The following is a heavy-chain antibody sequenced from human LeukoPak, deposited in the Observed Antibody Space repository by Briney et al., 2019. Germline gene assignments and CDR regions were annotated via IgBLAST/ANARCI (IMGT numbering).Heavy chain of an antibody. J-gene: IGHJ4*02. CDR3: ARELIVGDRTDY. CDR2: IWYDGSNK. CDR1: GFTFSSYG. D-gene: IGHD1-26*01. V-gene: IGHV3-33*01. Sequence: GGSLRLSCAASGFTFSSYGMHWVRQAPGKGLEWVAVIWYDGSNKYYADSVKGRFTISRDNSKNTLYLQMNSLRAEDTAVYYCARELIVGDRTDYWGQGTLVTVSS.